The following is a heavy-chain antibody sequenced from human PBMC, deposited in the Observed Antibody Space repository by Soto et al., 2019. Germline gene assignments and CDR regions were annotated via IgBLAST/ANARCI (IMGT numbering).Heavy chain of an antibody. CDR1: GGSISSYY. D-gene: IGHD3-3*01. J-gene: IGHJ6*03. V-gene: IGHV4-59*01. CDR2: IYYSGST. Sequence: PSEPLSLTCTVSGGSISSYYCSCIRQPPGKGLEWIGYIYYSGSTNYNPSLKSRVTISVDTSKNQFSLKLSSVTAADTAVYYCARGITIFGVVNYYYYMDVWGKGTTVTVSS. CDR3: ARGITIFGVVNYYYYMDV.